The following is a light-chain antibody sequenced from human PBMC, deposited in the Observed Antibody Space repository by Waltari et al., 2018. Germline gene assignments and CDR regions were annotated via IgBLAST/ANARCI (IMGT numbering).Light chain of an antibody. Sequence: QSVLTQPPSASGTPGQRVTISCSGSRSNIGNNSVNWYQQLPRPAPKLLMYTTNQRPSGVPDRFSGSRSGTSASLAISGLQSEDEGDYYCSSWDDSLNGPAFGGGTKVTVL. V-gene: IGLV1-44*01. J-gene: IGLJ3*02. CDR2: TTN. CDR3: SSWDDSLNGPA. CDR1: RSNIGNNS.